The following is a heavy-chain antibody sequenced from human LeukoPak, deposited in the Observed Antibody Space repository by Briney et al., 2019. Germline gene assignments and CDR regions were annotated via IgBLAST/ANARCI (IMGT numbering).Heavy chain of an antibody. CDR2: IKRDGSEK. V-gene: IGHV3-7*03. Sequence: GGSLRLSCTASGFIFSGSWMAWIRQAPGKGLEWVAIIKRDGSEKYYVDSMKGRFTISRDNAKNSLFLQMNSLRAEDTAIYYCTTDTWYSAGHWGQGTLVTVSS. D-gene: IGHD2-15*01. J-gene: IGHJ4*02. CDR1: GFIFSGSW. CDR3: TTDTWYSAGH.